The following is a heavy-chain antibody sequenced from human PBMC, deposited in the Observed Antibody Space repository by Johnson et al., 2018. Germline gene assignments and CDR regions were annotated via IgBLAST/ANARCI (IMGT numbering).Heavy chain of an antibody. V-gene: IGHV3-30-3*01. CDR3: ARDDCSSTSCYAGNYYYYMDV. Sequence: QVQLVQSGGGVVQPGRSLRLSCAASGFTFSSYAMHWVRPAPGKGLEWVAVISYDGSNKYYAASEKGRFPISRDNSKNTLYLKMNSLRAEDTAVYYCARDDCSSTSCYAGNYYYYMDVWGKGTTVTVSS. CDR1: GFTFSSYA. CDR2: ISYDGSNK. J-gene: IGHJ6*03. D-gene: IGHD2-2*01.